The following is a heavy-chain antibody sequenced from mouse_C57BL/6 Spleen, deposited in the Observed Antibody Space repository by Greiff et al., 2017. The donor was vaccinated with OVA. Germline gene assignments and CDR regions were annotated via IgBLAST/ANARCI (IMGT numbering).Heavy chain of an antibody. Sequence: QVQLQQSGAELVRPGTSVKVSCKASGYAFTNYLIEWVKQRPGQGLEWIGVINPGSGGTNYNEKFKGKATLTADKSSSTAYMQLSSLTSEDSAVYFCARALLDYFDYWGQGTTLTVSS. D-gene: IGHD1-1*01. J-gene: IGHJ2*01. CDR3: ARALLDYFDY. CDR2: INPGSGGT. CDR1: GYAFTNYL. V-gene: IGHV1-54*01.